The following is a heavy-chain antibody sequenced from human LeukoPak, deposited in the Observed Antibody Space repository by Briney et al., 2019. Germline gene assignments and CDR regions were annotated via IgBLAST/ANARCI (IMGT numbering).Heavy chain of an antibody. D-gene: IGHD3-10*01. CDR1: GFTFSSYG. CDR2: ISYDGSNK. J-gene: IGHJ4*02. CDR3: AKEGSVNRDYYGSGSYPFDY. Sequence: GGSLRLSCAASGFTFSSYGMHWVRQAPGKGLEWVAVISYDGSNKYYADSVKGRFTISRDNSKNTLYLQMNSLRAEDTAVYYCAKEGSVNRDYYGSGSYPFDYWGQGTLVTVSS. V-gene: IGHV3-30*18.